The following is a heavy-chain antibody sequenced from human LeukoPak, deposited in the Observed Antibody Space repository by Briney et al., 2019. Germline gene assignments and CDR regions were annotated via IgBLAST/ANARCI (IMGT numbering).Heavy chain of an antibody. CDR1: GFTVSINY. D-gene: IGHD3-3*01. Sequence: GGSLRLSCAASGFTVSINYMSWVRQAPGKGLEWVSVIYSGGSTYYADSVKGRFTISRDNSKNTLYLQMNSLRAEDTAVYYCARERNDFWSGYNFPDYYYYGMDVWGQGTTVTVSS. CDR2: IYSGGST. J-gene: IGHJ6*02. CDR3: ARERNDFWSGYNFPDYYYYGMDV. V-gene: IGHV3-66*01.